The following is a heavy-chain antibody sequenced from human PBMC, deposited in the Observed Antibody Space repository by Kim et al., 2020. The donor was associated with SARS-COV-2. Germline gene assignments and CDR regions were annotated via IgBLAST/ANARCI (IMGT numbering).Heavy chain of an antibody. V-gene: IGHV3-23*01. J-gene: IGHJ4*02. D-gene: IGHD3-16*01. CDR3: AKALSSWHGKVDC. Sequence: APSVRGRFTISRDKSRNTVYLQLNSLRDEDTAMFYCAKALSSWHGKVDCRGQGVLVTVSS.